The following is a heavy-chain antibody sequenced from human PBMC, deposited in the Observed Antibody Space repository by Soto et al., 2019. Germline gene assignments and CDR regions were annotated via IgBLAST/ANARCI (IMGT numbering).Heavy chain of an antibody. Sequence: ASLKFSCKSSGNSVTASYIHWVRHAPGQGPEWMGVINPSTERTDYANKFEGRVTMTRDTSTNTVFMELNRTRLEDTAVYYCVRATRLSDVRGKGTTVTISS. CDR3: VRATRLSDV. J-gene: IGHJ6*04. CDR1: GNSVTASY. V-gene: IGHV1-46*01. CDR2: INPSTERT.